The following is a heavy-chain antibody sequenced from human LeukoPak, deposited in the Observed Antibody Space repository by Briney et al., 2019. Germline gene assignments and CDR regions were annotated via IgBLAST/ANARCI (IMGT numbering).Heavy chain of an antibody. J-gene: IGHJ4*02. V-gene: IGHV3-53*01. CDR3: ARDLYSGGYGLFDY. Sequence: GGSLRPSCAASGFSVRSTYVSWVRQAPGKGLEWVSVIYSGDNIYYADSVKGRFTISRDNSKNTLYLQMNSLRAEDTAVYYCARDLYSGGYGLFDYWGQGTLVTVSS. CDR2: IYSGDNI. D-gene: IGHD2-21*01. CDR1: GFSVRSTY.